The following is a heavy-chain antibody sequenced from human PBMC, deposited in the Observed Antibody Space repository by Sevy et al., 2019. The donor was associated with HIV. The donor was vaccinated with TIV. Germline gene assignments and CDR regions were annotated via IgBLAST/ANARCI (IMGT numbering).Heavy chain of an antibody. J-gene: IGHJ5*02. CDR2: ISAYNGNT. CDR1: GYTFTSYG. V-gene: IGHV1-18*01. CDR3: ARDHSGSFENWFDP. Sequence: ASVKVSCKASGYTFTSYGISWVRQAPGQGLEWMGWISAYNGNTNYAQKLQGRVTMTTDTSTSTAYMELRGLRSDDTAVYYCARDHSGSFENWFDPWGQGTLVTVSS. D-gene: IGHD1-26*01.